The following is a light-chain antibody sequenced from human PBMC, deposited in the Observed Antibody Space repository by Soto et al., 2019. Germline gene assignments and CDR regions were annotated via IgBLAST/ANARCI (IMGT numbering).Light chain of an antibody. V-gene: IGLV1-40*01. CDR3: QSYDNNLSGWV. CDR1: SSNIGANYD. Sequence: QSVLTQPPSVSGAPGQRVTISCTGSSSNIGANYDVHWYQQPPGTAPKLLMYGSSNRPSGVPDRFSGSKSGTSASLAITGLQAEDEGEYYCQSYDNNLSGWVFGGGTKVTVL. CDR2: GSS. J-gene: IGLJ3*02.